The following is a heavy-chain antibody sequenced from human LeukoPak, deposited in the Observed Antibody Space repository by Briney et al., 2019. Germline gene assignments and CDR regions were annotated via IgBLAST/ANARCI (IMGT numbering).Heavy chain of an antibody. V-gene: IGHV3-30-3*01. J-gene: IGHJ3*02. Sequence: PGGSLRLSCAASGFTFSSYWMSWVRQAPSKGLEWVAVISYDGSNKYYADSVKGRFTISRDKSKNTLYLQMNSLRADDTAVYYCARDYQMVNALDIWGQGTMVTVSS. CDR2: ISYDGSNK. CDR3: ARDYQMVNALDI. CDR1: GFTFSSYW. D-gene: IGHD6-13*01.